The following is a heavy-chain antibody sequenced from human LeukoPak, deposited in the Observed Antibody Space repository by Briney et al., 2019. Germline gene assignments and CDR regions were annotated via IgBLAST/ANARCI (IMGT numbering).Heavy chain of an antibody. CDR3: ARGNSNGWLFWYFDL. V-gene: IGHV4-39*07. CDR1: GGSISSSSYY. J-gene: IGHJ2*01. D-gene: IGHD6-19*01. Sequence: PSETLSLTCTVSGGSISSSSYYWGWIRQPPGKGLEYIGSIYYAGSSYYNPSLKSRPTTSVDTSKNQFSLRLNSVTAADTAVYFCARGNSNGWLFWYFDLWGRGTLVTVAS. CDR2: IYYAGSS.